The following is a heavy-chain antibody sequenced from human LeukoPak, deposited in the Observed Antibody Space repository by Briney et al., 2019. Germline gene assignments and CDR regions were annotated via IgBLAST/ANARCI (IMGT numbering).Heavy chain of an antibody. V-gene: IGHV4-61*02. CDR1: GGSISSGSYY. J-gene: IGHJ4*02. D-gene: IGHD5-18*01. CDR3: ARVTKENVDTAMVYYFDY. Sequence: PSEALSLTCTVSGGSISSGSYYWSWIRQPAGKGLEWIGRIYTTGSTNYNPSLKSRLTISVDTSKNQFSLKLRSVTAADTAVYYCARVTKENVDTAMVYYFDYWGQGTLVAVSS. CDR2: IYTTGST.